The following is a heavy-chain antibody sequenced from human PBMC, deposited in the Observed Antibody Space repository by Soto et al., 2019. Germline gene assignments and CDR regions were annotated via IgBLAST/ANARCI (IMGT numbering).Heavy chain of an antibody. V-gene: IGHV4-59*08. CDR1: GGSMNSYY. CDR2: IYYAGST. J-gene: IGHJ6*02. D-gene: IGHD4-4*01. Sequence: SETLSLTCSVSGGSMNSYYWSWIRQPPGGGLEWIGFIYYAGSTKYSPSLNSRVTISVDTSKNQFSLKLSSVTAADTAVYYCAKYSNYINYYYYYGMDVWGQGTTVTVSS. CDR3: AKYSNYINYYYYYGMDV.